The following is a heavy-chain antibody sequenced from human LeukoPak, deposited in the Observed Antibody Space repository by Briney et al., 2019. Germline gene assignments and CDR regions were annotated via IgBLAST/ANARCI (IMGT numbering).Heavy chain of an antibody. CDR1: NGSISSYY. V-gene: IGHV4-4*07. D-gene: IGHD3-10*01. J-gene: IGHJ4*02. CDR3: ARGIYDSGYHYFGY. CDR2: IYTGSI. Sequence: SETLSLTCTVSNGSISSYYWSWIRQPAGKGLEWIGHIYTGSIDYNPSLTSRVTMSVDTSKKQFSLKLTSVTAADTAVYYCARGIYDSGYHYFGYWGQGTLVTVSS.